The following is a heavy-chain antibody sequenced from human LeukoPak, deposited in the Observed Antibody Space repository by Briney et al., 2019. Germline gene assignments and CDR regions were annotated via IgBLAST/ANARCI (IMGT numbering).Heavy chain of an antibody. CDR3: ARVFGSCSSTSCPYPDWFDP. V-gene: IGHV3-21*01. CDR2: ISSSSSYI. CDR1: GFTFSSYS. J-gene: IGHJ5*02. D-gene: IGHD2-2*01. Sequence: RGSLRLSCAASGFTFSSYSMNWVRQAPGKGLEWVSSISSSSSYIYYADSVKGRFTISRDNAKNSLYLQMNSLRAEDKAVYYCARVFGSCSSTSCPYPDWFDPWGQGTLVTVSS.